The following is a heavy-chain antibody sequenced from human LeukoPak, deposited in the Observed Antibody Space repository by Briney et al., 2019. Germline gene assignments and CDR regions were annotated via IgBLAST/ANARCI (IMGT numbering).Heavy chain of an antibody. J-gene: IGHJ4*02. V-gene: IGHV4-59*01. Sequence: SETLSLTCTVSGGSISSYYWSWIRQPPGKGLEWIGYIYYSGSTNYNPSLKSRVTISVDTSKNQFSLKLSSVTAADTAVYYCARWFGELQPDYWGQGTLVTVSS. CDR1: GGSISSYY. D-gene: IGHD3-10*01. CDR3: ARWFGELQPDY. CDR2: IYYSGST.